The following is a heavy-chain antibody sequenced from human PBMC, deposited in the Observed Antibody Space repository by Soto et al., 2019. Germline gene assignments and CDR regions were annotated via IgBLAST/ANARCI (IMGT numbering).Heavy chain of an antibody. J-gene: IGHJ4*02. V-gene: IGHV4-30-2*01. CDR1: GGPISGTTYS. CDR2: IYDSGNT. CDR3: ARGQGAAAGHSNFAY. D-gene: IGHD6-13*01. Sequence: QLQLQESGSGLVKPSQTLSLTRAVSGGPISGTTYSWSWIRQPPGKGLEWIGYIYDSGNTYYNPSLKSQFSISVDRSKNQFSLKLSSVTAADTAVYYCARGQGAAAGHSNFAYWGQGALVTVSS.